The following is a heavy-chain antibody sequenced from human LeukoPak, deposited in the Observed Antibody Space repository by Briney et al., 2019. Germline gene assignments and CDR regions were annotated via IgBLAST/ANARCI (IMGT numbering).Heavy chain of an antibody. J-gene: IGHJ4*02. Sequence: PGGSLRLSCAASGFTFSSYSMNWVRQAPGKGLEWVPSISSSSSHIYYADSVKGRFTISRDNAKNSLYLQMKSLRAEDTAVYYCAGGYCSGGTCPGYWGQGTLVIVSS. V-gene: IGHV3-21*01. CDR3: AGGYCSGGTCPGY. D-gene: IGHD2-15*01. CDR2: ISSSSSHI. CDR1: GFTFSSYS.